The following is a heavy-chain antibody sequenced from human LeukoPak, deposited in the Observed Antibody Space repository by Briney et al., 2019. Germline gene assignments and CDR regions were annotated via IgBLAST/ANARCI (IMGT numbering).Heavy chain of an antibody. V-gene: IGHV4-34*01. J-gene: IGHJ6*03. CDR3: ARLRIAVAGTRIYYYYYYMDV. D-gene: IGHD6-19*01. Sequence: PSETLSLTCAVYGGSFSGYYWSWIRQPPGKGLEWIGEINHSGSTNYNPSLKSRVTISVDTSKNQFSLKLSSVTAADTAVYYCARLRIAVAGTRIYYYYYYMDVWGKGTTVTISS. CDR1: GGSFSGYY. CDR2: INHSGST.